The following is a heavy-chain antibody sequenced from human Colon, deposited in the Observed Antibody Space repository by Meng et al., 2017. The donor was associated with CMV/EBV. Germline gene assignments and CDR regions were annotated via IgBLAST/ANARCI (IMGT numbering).Heavy chain of an antibody. D-gene: IGHD1/OR15-1a*01. V-gene: IGHV1-18*01. J-gene: IGHJ6*02. CDR1: GYTFTSYG. CDR3: ARRMEQRHYYYYYGMDV. Sequence: ASVKVSCKASGYTFTSYGISWVRQAPGQGLEWMGWISAYNGNTNYAQKLQGRVTMTTDTSTSTAYMELRSLRSDDTAVYYCARRMEQRHYYYYYGMDVWGQGTTVTVSS. CDR2: ISAYNGNT.